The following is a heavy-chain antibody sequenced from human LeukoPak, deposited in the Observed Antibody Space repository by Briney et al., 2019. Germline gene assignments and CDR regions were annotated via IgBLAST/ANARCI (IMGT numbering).Heavy chain of an antibody. CDR1: RLTFSSYA. Sequence: GGSLRLSCAATRLTFSSYAMGWVRQAPGKGLEWVSVIDGSGGTTYYAGSVKGRFTISRDNSKNTLYLQMNSLRAEDTAVYYCAKEHEYHDYFDHWGQGTLVIVSS. J-gene: IGHJ4*02. CDR2: IDGSGGTT. D-gene: IGHD2-2*01. V-gene: IGHV3-23*01. CDR3: AKEHEYHDYFDH.